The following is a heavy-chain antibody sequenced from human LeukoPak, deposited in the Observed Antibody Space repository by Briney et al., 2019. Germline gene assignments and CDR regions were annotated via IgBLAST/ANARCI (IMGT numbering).Heavy chain of an antibody. Sequence: SVKVSCKASGYTFTSYDINWVRQAPGQGLEWMGGIIPIFGTANYAQKFQGRVTITADESTSTAYMELSSLRSEDTAVYYCASRETARQLDYWGQGTLVTVSS. D-gene: IGHD6-6*01. CDR1: GYTFTSYD. J-gene: IGHJ4*02. CDR3: ASRETARQLDY. V-gene: IGHV1-69*13. CDR2: IIPIFGTA.